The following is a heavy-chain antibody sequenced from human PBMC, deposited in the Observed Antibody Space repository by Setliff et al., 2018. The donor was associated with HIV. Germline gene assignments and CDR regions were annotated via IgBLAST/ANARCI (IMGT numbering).Heavy chain of an antibody. D-gene: IGHD6-19*01. V-gene: IGHV1-18*01. Sequence: ASVKVSCKASGYIFISYGISWVRQAPGQGLEWMGWISAYNGSTSYAQKLQGRVTMTTDTSTSTAYMELSSLRSDDTAVYYCARGAWYSSGWYSSRYKDVWGKGTTVTVSS. CDR1: GYIFISYG. CDR3: ARGAWYSSGWYSSRYKDV. CDR2: ISAYNGST. J-gene: IGHJ6*03.